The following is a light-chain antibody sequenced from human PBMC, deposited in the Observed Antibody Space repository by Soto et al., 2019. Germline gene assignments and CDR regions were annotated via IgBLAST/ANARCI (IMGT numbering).Light chain of an antibody. CDR1: QSISSW. V-gene: IGKV1-5*01. Sequence: IQMPPSPSTLSASLGARVYITCRDSQSISSWLAWYQQKTGKAPKLLIYDASSLESGVPSRFRGSGSGTEFTLTISSLQPDDFETYYCQQYNSYSWTFGQGTKVDIK. CDR3: QQYNSYSWT. CDR2: DAS. J-gene: IGKJ1*01.